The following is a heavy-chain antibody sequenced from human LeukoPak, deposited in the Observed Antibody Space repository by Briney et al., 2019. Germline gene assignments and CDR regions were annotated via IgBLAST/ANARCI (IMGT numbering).Heavy chain of an antibody. Sequence: QTGGSLRLSCAASGFTFSSYAMSWVRQAPGKGLEWVSAISGSGGSTYYADSVKGRFTISRDNSKNTLYLQMNSLRAEDTAVYYCAKRRGALVVITTVDYWGQGTLVTVSS. CDR2: ISGSGGST. CDR3: AKRRGALVVITTVDY. J-gene: IGHJ4*02. CDR1: GFTFSSYA. D-gene: IGHD3-22*01. V-gene: IGHV3-23*01.